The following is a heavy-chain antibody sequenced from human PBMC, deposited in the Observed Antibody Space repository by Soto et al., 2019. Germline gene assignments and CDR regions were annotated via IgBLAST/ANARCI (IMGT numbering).Heavy chain of an antibody. D-gene: IGHD4-17*01. Sequence: QVQLVQSGAEVKKPGSSVKVSCKASGGTFSSYAISWVRQAPGQGLEWMGGIIPIFGTANYAQKFQGRVTITADESTSTAYRELSSLRSENTAVYYCARHIYSTVTRGVDYWGRGPLVTVSS. V-gene: IGHV1-69*01. J-gene: IGHJ4*02. CDR3: ARHIYSTVTRGVDY. CDR2: IIPIFGTA. CDR1: GGTFSSYA.